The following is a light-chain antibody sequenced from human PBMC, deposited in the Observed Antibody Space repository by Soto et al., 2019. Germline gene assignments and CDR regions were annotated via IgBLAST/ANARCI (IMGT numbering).Light chain of an antibody. J-gene: IGKJ1*01. CDR1: QSVSRN. CDR3: QQYNNWPQT. V-gene: IGKV3-15*01. Sequence: EIVMTQSPATLSVSPGERATLSCRASQSVSRNLAWHQQKPGQAPRLLIYGASTRATGIPARFSGSGSGTDFTLTISSLQSEDFAVYYCQQYNNWPQTFGQGTKVEIK. CDR2: GAS.